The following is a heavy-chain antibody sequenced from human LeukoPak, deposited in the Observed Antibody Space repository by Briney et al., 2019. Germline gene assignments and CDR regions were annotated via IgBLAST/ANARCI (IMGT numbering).Heavy chain of an antibody. Sequence: GGSLRLSCAASGLTFSSYGMHWVRQAPGKGLEWVAFIRYDGSNKYYADSVKGRFTISRDNSKNTLYLQMNSLRAEDTAVYYCAKGGLFLEWLLNFDYWGQGTLVTVSS. CDR3: AKGGLFLEWLLNFDY. D-gene: IGHD3-3*01. J-gene: IGHJ4*02. CDR1: GLTFSSYG. V-gene: IGHV3-30*02. CDR2: IRYDGSNK.